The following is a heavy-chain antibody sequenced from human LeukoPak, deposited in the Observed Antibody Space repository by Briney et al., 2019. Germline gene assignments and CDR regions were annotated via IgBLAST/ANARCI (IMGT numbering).Heavy chain of an antibody. V-gene: IGHV3-33*01. J-gene: IGHJ1*01. CDR2: IWYDGSNK. CDR3: ARASTYSSGWHTDDAEYFQH. D-gene: IGHD6-19*01. CDR1: GFTFSSYG. Sequence: PGGSLRLSCAASGFTFSSYGMHWVRQAPGKGLEWVAVIWYDGSNKYYADSVKGRFTISRDNSKNTLYLQMNSLRAEDTAVYYCARASTYSSGWHTDDAEYFQHWGQGTLVTVSS.